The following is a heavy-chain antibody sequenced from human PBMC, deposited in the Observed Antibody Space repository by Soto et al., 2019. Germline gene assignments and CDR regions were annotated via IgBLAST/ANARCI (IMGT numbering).Heavy chain of an antibody. J-gene: IGHJ6*02. CDR3: ASDRVSMVKGPSYYFYGMDV. V-gene: IGHV1-69*13. CDR1: GATFSSYA. D-gene: IGHD3-10*01. CDR2: IIPIFGTA. Sequence: AAKVSCKASGATFSSYAISWVRQAPGQGLEWMGWIIPIFGTANYAQKFQGTVTIPADEATSTAYMELSSLRSDDTAVSYCASDRVSMVKGPSYYFYGMDVGGQGAAVNVSS.